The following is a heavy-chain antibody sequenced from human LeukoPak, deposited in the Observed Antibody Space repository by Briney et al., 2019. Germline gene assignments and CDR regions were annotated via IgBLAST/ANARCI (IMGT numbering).Heavy chain of an antibody. CDR1: GGTFSNYA. D-gene: IGHD5-24*01. Sequence: ASVKVSCKASGGTFSNYAINWVRQAPGQGLEWMGGITPIFGTANYVQKFQGRVTITADESTSTAYMELSSLRSEDTAVYYCARGRINYYYYYYMDVWGKGTTVTVSS. CDR2: ITPIFGTA. CDR3: ARGRINYYYYYYMDV. J-gene: IGHJ6*03. V-gene: IGHV1-69*01.